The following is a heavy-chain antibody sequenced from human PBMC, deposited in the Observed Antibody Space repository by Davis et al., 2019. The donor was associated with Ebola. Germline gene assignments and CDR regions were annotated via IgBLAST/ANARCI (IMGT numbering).Heavy chain of an antibody. D-gene: IGHD2-15*01. CDR3: AREFCSGGSCYSYFDY. CDR1: GGTFSSYA. V-gene: IGHV1-69*05. CDR2: IIPIFGTA. J-gene: IGHJ4*02. Sequence: AASVKVSCKASGGTFSSYAISWVRQAPGQGLEWMGGIIPIFGTANYAQKFQGRVTMTRDTSTSTVYMELSSLRSEDTAVYYCAREFCSGGSCYSYFDYWGQGTLVTVSS.